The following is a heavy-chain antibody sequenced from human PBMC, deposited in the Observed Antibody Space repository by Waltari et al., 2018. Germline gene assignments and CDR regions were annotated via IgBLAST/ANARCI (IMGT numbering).Heavy chain of an antibody. D-gene: IGHD6-19*01. J-gene: IGHJ5*02. V-gene: IGHV3-30*18. Sequence: QVQLVESGGGVVQPGRSLRLSWAASGFTFSSYGMHWVRQAPGKGLEWVAVMWYDGSNKYYADSVKGLFTISRDNSKNTLYLQMNSLRAEDTAMYYCAKGAVAGTDNWFDPWGQGTLVTVSS. CDR3: AKGAVAGTDNWFDP. CDR2: MWYDGSNK. CDR1: GFTFSSYG.